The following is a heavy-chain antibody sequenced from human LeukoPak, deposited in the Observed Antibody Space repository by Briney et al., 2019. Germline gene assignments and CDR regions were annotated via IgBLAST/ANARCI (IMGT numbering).Heavy chain of an antibody. CDR2: INSDGSNT. V-gene: IGHV3-74*01. J-gene: IGHJ3*02. Sequence: PGGSLRLSYAAYAFTFSSYWMHSVRHAPGKGLLWLSRINSDGSNTRYADSVKGRFTISRDNAKNTLYMQMNRLRAVDTAVYYCAGDDSYDSSSYRAFDIWGQGTMVTVSS. CDR1: AFTFSSYW. CDR3: AGDDSYDSSSYRAFDI. D-gene: IGHD3-22*01.